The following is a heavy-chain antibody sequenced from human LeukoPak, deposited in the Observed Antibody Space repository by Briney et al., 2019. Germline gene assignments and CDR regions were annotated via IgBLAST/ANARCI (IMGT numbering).Heavy chain of an antibody. V-gene: IGHV3-23*01. J-gene: IGHJ3*02. CDR1: GFTFSSDA. D-gene: IGHD2-2*01. CDR2: ISRSGGDT. Sequence: PGGYLRLSCAASGFTFSSDAMTWVRQAPGKGLEWVSAISRSGGDTEYADSVKGRFTISRDNSKNTLYLQMNSLRAEDTAVYYCAKCSITCYANAFYIWGQGTMVTVSS. CDR3: AKCSITCYANAFYI.